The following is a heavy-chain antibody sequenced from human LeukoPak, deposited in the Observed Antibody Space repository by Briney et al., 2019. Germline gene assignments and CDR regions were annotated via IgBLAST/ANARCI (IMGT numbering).Heavy chain of an antibody. D-gene: IGHD5-24*01. J-gene: IGHJ5*02. V-gene: IGHV1-2*02. Sequence: ASVKVSCKASGYTFTGYYMHWVRQAPGQGLEWMGWINPNSGGTNYAQKFQGRVTMTRDTSISTAYMELSRLRSDDTAVYYCARDKLEISELNWFAPWGQGTLVTVSS. CDR2: INPNSGGT. CDR1: GYTFTGYY. CDR3: ARDKLEISELNWFAP.